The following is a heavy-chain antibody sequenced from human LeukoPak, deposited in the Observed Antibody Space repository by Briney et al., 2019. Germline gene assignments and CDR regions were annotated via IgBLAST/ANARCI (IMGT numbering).Heavy chain of an antibody. D-gene: IGHD6-6*01. V-gene: IGHV1-69*04. CDR2: IIPILGIA. CDR3: ARTIAADYFYNYCIDG. CDR1: GGTFSSYA. Sequence: SVKVSCKASGGTFSSYAISWVRQAPGQGLEWMGRIIPILGIANYAQKFQGRVTITADKSTSTAYMELSSLRSEDTAGYSCARTIAADYFYNYCIDGGGQ. J-gene: IGHJ6*01.